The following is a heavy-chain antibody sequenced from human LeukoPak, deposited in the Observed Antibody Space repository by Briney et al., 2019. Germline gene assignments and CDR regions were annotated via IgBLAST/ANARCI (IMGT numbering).Heavy chain of an antibody. CDR3: AKENYYDRKDGMDV. V-gene: IGHV3-30*18. J-gene: IGHJ6*02. D-gene: IGHD3-10*02. CDR1: GFTFSSYG. CDR2: ISYNGSNK. Sequence: GGSLRLSCAASGFTFSSYGMHWVRQAPGKGLEWVAVISYNGSNKYYADSVKGRFTISRDNSKNTLYLQMNSLRAEDTAVYYCAKENYYDRKDGMDVWGQGTTVTVSS.